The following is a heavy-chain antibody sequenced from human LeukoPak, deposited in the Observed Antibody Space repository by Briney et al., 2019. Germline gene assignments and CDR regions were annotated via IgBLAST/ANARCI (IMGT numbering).Heavy chain of an antibody. J-gene: IGHJ4*02. CDR3: AREAYSSGWYPFDY. CDR2: IYSGGTT. V-gene: IGHV3-66*01. CDR1: GFTVSSSY. D-gene: IGHD6-19*01. Sequence: GGSLRLSCAASGFTVSSSYMCWVRQAAGKGLEWVSVIYSGGTTYYADSVKGRFTISRDNSKNTLYLQMNSLRAEDTAVYYCAREAYSSGWYPFDYWGQGTLVTVSS.